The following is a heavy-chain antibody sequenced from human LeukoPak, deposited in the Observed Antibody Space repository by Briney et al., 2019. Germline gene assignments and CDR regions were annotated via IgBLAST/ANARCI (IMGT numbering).Heavy chain of an antibody. J-gene: IGHJ6*02. Sequence: GESLKISCRGSGYSFTSYWIAWVRQMPGKGLEWMGIIYPRDSDTRYSPSFQGQVTISADKSISAAYLQWSSLKASDTAMYYCARDGGLSGGYYYGMDVWGQGTTVTVSS. V-gene: IGHV5-51*01. CDR2: IYPRDSDT. CDR1: GYSFTSYW. D-gene: IGHD4-23*01. CDR3: ARDGGLSGGYYYGMDV.